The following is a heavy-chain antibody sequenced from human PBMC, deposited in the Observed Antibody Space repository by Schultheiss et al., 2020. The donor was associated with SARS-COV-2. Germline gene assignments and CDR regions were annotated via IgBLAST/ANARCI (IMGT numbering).Heavy chain of an antibody. V-gene: IGHV1-2*04. CDR2: INPSGGST. CDR1: GYTFTGYY. CDR3: ARGLRVTIDY. J-gene: IGHJ4*02. Sequence: ASVKVSCKASGYTFTGYYMHWVRQAPGQGLEWMGIINPSGGSTSYAQKFQGWVTMTRDTSISTAYMELSRLRSDDTAVYYCARGLRVTIDYWGQGTLVTVSS. D-gene: IGHD4-17*01.